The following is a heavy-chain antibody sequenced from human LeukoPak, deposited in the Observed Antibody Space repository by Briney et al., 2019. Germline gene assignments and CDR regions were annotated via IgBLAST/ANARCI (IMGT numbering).Heavy chain of an antibody. CDR1: GFTFTNYP. CDR2: LWSDGIKT. V-gene: IGHV3-33*01. D-gene: IGHD3-10*01. Sequence: GRSLRLSCAASGFTFTNYPMHWVRQAPGKGLEWVAVLWSDGIKTDYADSVKGRFTISRDNAKNSLYLQMNSLRAEDTAVYYCARSRWLTNWGQGTLVTVSS. CDR3: ARSRWLTN. J-gene: IGHJ4*02.